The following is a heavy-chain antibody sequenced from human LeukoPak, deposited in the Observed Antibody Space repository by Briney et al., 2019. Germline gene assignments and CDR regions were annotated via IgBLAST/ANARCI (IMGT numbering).Heavy chain of an antibody. CDR2: INAGNGNT. J-gene: IGHJ4*02. CDR3: ARPYSSGWYDAFDY. V-gene: IGHV1-3*01. Sequence: ASVKVSCKASGYTFTSYAMHWVRQAPGQRLEWMGWINAGNGNTKYSQKFQGRVTITRDTSASTAYMELSSLRSEDTAVYYCARPYSSGWYDAFDYWGQGTLVTVSS. CDR1: GYTFTSYA. D-gene: IGHD6-19*01.